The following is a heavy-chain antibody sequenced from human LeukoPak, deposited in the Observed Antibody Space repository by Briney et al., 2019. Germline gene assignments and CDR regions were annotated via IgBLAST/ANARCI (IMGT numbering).Heavy chain of an antibody. J-gene: IGHJ4*02. Sequence: SETLSLTCTVSGGSISSYYWNWLGQPPGKGLEWIGYIYYSGSTNYNPSLKSRVTISVDTSKNQFSLKLSSVTAADTAVYYCARRGAVAVLDYWGQGTLVTVSS. CDR1: GGSISSYY. V-gene: IGHV4-59*08. D-gene: IGHD6-19*01. CDR2: IYYSGST. CDR3: ARRGAVAVLDY.